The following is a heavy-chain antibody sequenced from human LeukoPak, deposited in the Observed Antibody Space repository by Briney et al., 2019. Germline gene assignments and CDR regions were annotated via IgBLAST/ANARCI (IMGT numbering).Heavy chain of an antibody. CDR2: TKSKTDGGTT. D-gene: IGHD2-15*01. Sequence: GGSLRLSCVASGFTFSNVWMTWVRQAPGKGLEWVGRTKSKTDGGTTDYAAPVKGRFTISRDDSKNMLYLQMNSLKTEDTAVYYCSTGFYCSGDSCYYGFFQHWGQGTLVTVSS. J-gene: IGHJ1*01. CDR3: STGFYCSGDSCYYGFFQH. V-gene: IGHV3-15*01. CDR1: GFTFSNVW.